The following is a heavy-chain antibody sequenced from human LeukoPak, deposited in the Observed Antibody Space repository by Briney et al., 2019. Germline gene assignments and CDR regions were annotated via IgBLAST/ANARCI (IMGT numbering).Heavy chain of an antibody. CDR1: GGSISSGSYY. Sequence: SQTLSLTCTVSGGSISSGSYYWSWIRQPAGKGLEWTGRIYTSGSTNYNPSLKSRVTISVDTSKNQFSLKLSSVTAADTAVYYCARDYGDPHYFDYWGQGTLVTVSS. CDR2: IYTSGST. J-gene: IGHJ4*02. D-gene: IGHD4-17*01. CDR3: ARDYGDPHYFDY. V-gene: IGHV4-61*02.